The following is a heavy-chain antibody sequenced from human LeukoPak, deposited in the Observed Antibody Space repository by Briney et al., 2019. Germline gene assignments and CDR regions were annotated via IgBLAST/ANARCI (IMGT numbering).Heavy chain of an antibody. Sequence: ASVKVSCKASGYTFSGYYIHWVRQAPGQGLEWMGWINPNSGGTNYAQRFQGRVTMTRDTSISTAYMDLSRLRPDDTAVYYCARDQRESPYYDILTGYYTHYYYYMDVWGKGTTVTISS. V-gene: IGHV1-2*02. CDR3: ARDQRESPYYDILTGYYTHYYYYMDV. D-gene: IGHD3-9*01. J-gene: IGHJ6*03. CDR2: INPNSGGT. CDR1: GYTFSGYY.